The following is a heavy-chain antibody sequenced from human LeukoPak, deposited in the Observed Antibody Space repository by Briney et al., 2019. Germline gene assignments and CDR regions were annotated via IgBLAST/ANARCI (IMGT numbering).Heavy chain of an antibody. J-gene: IGHJ4*02. CDR3: TSGGGFSTYY. D-gene: IGHD2-2*01. CDR1: GSTFSHAW. Sequence: GGSLRLSCAASGSTFSHAWMNWVRQAPGKGLEWVGRIRSNNEGGTADYATPVEGRFTISRDDSKSTLFLQMDSPRTEDTAVYYCTSGGGFSTYYWGQGTVVTVSA. V-gene: IGHV3-15*07. CDR2: IRSNNEGGTA.